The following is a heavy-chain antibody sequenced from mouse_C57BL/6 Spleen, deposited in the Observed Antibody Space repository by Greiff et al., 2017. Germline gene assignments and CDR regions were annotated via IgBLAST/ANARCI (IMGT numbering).Heavy chain of an antibody. CDR2: INPYNGDT. J-gene: IGHJ2*01. Sequence: EVKLVESGPELVKPGDSVKISCKASGYSFTGYFMNWVMQSHGKSLEWIGRINPYNGDTYYNQKFKGKATLTVDKSSSTAHMELRSLTSEDSAVYYCAREGGNYYGRYFDYWGQGTTLTVSS. CDR1: GYSFTGYF. D-gene: IGHD1-1*01. V-gene: IGHV1-20*01. CDR3: AREGGNYYGRYFDY.